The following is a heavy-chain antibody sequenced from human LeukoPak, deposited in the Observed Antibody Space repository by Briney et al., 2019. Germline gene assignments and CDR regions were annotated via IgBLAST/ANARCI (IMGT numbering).Heavy chain of an antibody. CDR1: GYSISSGYY. CDR3: TRHPGNIVVLPADAFDI. Sequence: SETLSLTCAVSGYSISSGYYWGWIQQPPGKGLEWIGSIYHSGSTYYNPSLKSRVTISVDTSKNQFSLKLSSVTAADTAVYYCTRHPGNIVVLPADAFDIWGQGTMVTVSS. V-gene: IGHV4-38-2*01. J-gene: IGHJ3*02. CDR2: IYHSGST. D-gene: IGHD2-2*01.